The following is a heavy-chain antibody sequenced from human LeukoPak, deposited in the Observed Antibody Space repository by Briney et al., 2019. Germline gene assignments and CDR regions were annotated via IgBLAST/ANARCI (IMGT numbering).Heavy chain of an antibody. CDR3: ARLRVRSGTIDY. Sequence: PGGSLRLSCAASGFTFSSYTMNWVRQAPGKGLEWVSYISSSGGTIYYADSVKGRFTISRDNAKNSLYLRMNSPRAEDTAVYYCARLRVRSGTIDYWGQGTLVTVSS. CDR2: ISSSGGTI. D-gene: IGHD3-10*01. CDR1: GFTFSSYT. V-gene: IGHV3-48*04. J-gene: IGHJ4*02.